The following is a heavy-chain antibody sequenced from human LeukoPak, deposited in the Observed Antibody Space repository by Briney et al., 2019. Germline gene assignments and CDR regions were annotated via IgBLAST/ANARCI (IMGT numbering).Heavy chain of an antibody. J-gene: IGHJ4*02. Sequence: GGSLRPSCAASGFTFSSFEMNWVRQAPGKGLEWVSYISLSGSNINYADSVKGRFTISRDDAKNSLYLQMNSLRAEDTAVYYCARDKSAAPDTSGYYGSFDKWGQGTLVTVSS. V-gene: IGHV3-48*03. CDR3: ARDKSAAPDTSGYYGSFDK. CDR1: GFTFSSFE. D-gene: IGHD3-22*01. CDR2: ISLSGSNI.